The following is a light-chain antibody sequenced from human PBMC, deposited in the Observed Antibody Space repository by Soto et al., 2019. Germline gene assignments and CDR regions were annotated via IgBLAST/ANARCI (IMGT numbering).Light chain of an antibody. Sequence: QSALTQPPSASGSPGQSVTISCTGTSSDVCGYNYVSWYQQYPGKAPKLMSYEVSKRPSGVPDRFSGSKSANTASLTVSGLQAEYEADYYCSSYAGSNNLVVFGGGTKVTVL. CDR2: EVS. V-gene: IGLV2-8*01. CDR1: SSDVCGYNY. CDR3: SSYAGSNNLVV. J-gene: IGLJ2*01.